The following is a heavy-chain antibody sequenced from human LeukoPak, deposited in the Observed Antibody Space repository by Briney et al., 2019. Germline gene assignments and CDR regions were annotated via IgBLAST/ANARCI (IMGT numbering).Heavy chain of an antibody. V-gene: IGHV4-39*01. CDR2: IYYSGST. CDR3: ASWDTAMVSGFDY. CDR1: GGSISGSSYY. D-gene: IGHD5-18*01. Sequence: SETLSLTCTVSGGSISGSSYYWGWIRQPPGKGLEWIGSIYYSGSTYYNPSLKSRVTISVDTSKNQFSLKLSSVTAADTAVYYCASWDTAMVSGFDYWGQGTLVTVSS. J-gene: IGHJ4*02.